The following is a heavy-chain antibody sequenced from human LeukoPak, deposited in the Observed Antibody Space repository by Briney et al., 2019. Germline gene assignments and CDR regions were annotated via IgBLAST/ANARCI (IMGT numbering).Heavy chain of an antibody. Sequence: GSLRLSCAASGFTFSNYAMNWARQAPGKGLEWVSGISGGGGSTSYADSVKGRFTISRDNSKNTLFLQMNSLRADDTAVYYCAKVPIVGATIGYFDFWGQGTLVTVSS. CDR2: ISGGGGST. CDR3: AKVPIVGATIGYFDF. CDR1: GFTFSNYA. V-gene: IGHV3-23*01. J-gene: IGHJ4*02. D-gene: IGHD1-26*01.